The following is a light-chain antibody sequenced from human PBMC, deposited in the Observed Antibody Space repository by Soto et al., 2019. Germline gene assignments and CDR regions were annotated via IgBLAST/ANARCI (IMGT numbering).Light chain of an antibody. J-gene: IGKJ1*01. CDR1: QSIYSNY. Sequence: EIVLTQSPGTLSLSPGERATLSCRASQSIYSNYLAWYQQKPGQAPRILIYGASTRATGIPDRFSGSGSGRYITLTISRLEPEDFAVYYCQHYVSSPRTFGQGTKVEFK. CDR2: GAS. CDR3: QHYVSSPRT. V-gene: IGKV3-20*01.